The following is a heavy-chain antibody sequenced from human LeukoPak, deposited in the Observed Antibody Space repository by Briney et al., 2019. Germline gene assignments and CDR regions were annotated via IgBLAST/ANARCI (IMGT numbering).Heavy chain of an antibody. D-gene: IGHD6-13*01. CDR2: IYSTGVT. CDR3: ARDIRYTNSWFGMGLDY. Sequence: PSGTLSLSCTVPSGSISGYFWCSVRQPPGEGLEWIGRIYSTGVTNYNPSLQSRVTMSVDTSKNQFYLKLSSVTAADTAVYYCARDIRYTNSWFGMGLDYWGQGALVTVSS. CDR1: SGSISGYF. J-gene: IGHJ4*02. V-gene: IGHV4-4*07.